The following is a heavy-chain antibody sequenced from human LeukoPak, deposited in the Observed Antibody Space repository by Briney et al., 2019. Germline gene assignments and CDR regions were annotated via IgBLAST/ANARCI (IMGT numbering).Heavy chain of an antibody. V-gene: IGHV1-69*04. J-gene: IGHJ5*02. CDR1: GGTFSSYA. D-gene: IGHD2-15*01. CDR2: IIPIFGIA. Sequence: SVKVSCKASGGTFSSYAISWVRRAPGQGLEWMGRIIPIFGIANYAQKFQGRVTITADKSTSTAYMELSSLRSEDTAVHYCARDDYCSGGSCYGWFDPWGQGTLVTVSS. CDR3: ARDDYCSGGSCYGWFDP.